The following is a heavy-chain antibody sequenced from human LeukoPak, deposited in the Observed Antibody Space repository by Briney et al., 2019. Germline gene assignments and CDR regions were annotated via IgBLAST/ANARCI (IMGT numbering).Heavy chain of an antibody. Sequence: SVKVSCKASGGTFSIYAISWVRQAPGQGLEWMGGIIPIFGTANYAQKFQGRVTITADESTSTAYMELSSLRSEDTAVYYCARDLAYDSSGWYYYYGMDVWGQGTTVTVSS. D-gene: IGHD3-22*01. CDR2: IIPIFGTA. CDR1: GGTFSIYA. J-gene: IGHJ6*02. V-gene: IGHV1-69*13. CDR3: ARDLAYDSSGWYYYYGMDV.